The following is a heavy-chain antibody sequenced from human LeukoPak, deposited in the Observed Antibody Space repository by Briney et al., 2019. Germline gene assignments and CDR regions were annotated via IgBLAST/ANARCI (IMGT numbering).Heavy chain of an antibody. CDR2: INPSGGST. CDR1: GYTFTSYY. Sequence: GASVKVSCKASGYTFTSYYMHWVRQAPGQGLEWMGIINPSGGSTSYAQKFQGRVTMTRDTSTSTAYMELSSLRSEDTAVYYCARAFPIGYCSGGSCYARSRWFDPWGQGTLVTVSS. D-gene: IGHD2-15*01. CDR3: ARAFPIGYCSGGSCYARSRWFDP. V-gene: IGHV1-46*01. J-gene: IGHJ5*02.